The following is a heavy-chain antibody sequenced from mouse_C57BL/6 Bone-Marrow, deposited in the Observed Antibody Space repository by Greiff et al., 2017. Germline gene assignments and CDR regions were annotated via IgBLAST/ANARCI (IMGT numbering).Heavy chain of an antibody. D-gene: IGHD2-1*01. V-gene: IGHV2-2*01. CDR2: IWSGGST. Sequence: QVQLQQSGPGLVQPSQSLSITCTVSGFSLTSYGVHWVRQSPGKGLEWLGVIWSGGSTDYNAAFISRLSISKDNSKSQVFFKMNSLQADDTAIYYCASYGNYVDYAVDYWGQGTSVTVSS. J-gene: IGHJ4*01. CDR1: GFSLTSYG. CDR3: ASYGNYVDYAVDY.